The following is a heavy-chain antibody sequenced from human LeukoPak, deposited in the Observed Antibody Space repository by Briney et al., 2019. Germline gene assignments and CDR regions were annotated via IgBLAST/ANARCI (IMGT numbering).Heavy chain of an antibody. CDR1: GYTFTGYY. J-gene: IGHJ4*02. CDR3: ARVRGQQLVLFDY. D-gene: IGHD6-13*01. V-gene: IGHV1-2*02. Sequence: ASVKVSCKASGYTFTGYYMHWVRQAPGQGLEWMGWINPNSGGTNYAQKFQGRVTMTRDTSISTAYMELSRLRSDDTAAYYCARVRGQQLVLFDYWGQGTLVTVSS. CDR2: INPNSGGT.